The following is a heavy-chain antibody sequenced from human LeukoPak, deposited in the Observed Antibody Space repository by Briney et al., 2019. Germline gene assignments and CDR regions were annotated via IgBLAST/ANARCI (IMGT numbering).Heavy chain of an antibody. CDR2: IWYDGSNK. D-gene: IGHD6-13*01. J-gene: IGHJ4*02. Sequence: GKSLRLSCAASGFTLRRYGMHWVRQAPGKGLEWVAVIWYDGSNKYYADSVKGRFTISRDNSENTLYLQMNRLRAEDTALYYCASDGIAVDRGIGYFDYWGQGTLVTVSS. V-gene: IGHV3-33*01. CDR3: ASDGIAVDRGIGYFDY. CDR1: GFTLRRYG.